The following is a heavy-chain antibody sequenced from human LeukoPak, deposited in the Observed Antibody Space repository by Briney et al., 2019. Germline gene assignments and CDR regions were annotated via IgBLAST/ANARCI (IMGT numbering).Heavy chain of an antibody. V-gene: IGHV3-21*01. D-gene: IGHD3-10*01. J-gene: IGHJ4*02. CDR2: ISSSSSYI. CDR3: AREGDYYGSGSYH. Sequence: GGSLRLSCAASGFTFSSYSMNWVRQAPGKGLEWVSSISSSSSYIYYADSVKGRFTISRDNAKNSLYLQMNSLRAEDTAVYYCAREGDYYGSGSYHWGQGTLVTVSS. CDR1: GFTFSSYS.